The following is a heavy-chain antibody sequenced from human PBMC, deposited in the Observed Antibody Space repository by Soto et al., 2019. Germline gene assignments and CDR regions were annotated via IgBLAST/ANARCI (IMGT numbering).Heavy chain of an antibody. Sequence: ASVKVSCKASGYTFTSYGISWVRQAPGQGLEWMGWISAYNGNTNYAQKLQGRVTMTTDTSTSTAYMELRSLRSDDTAVYYCARAAMTYYYYYGMDVWGQGTTVTVSS. CDR1: GYTFTSYG. J-gene: IGHJ6*02. CDR2: ISAYNGNT. V-gene: IGHV1-18*01. CDR3: ARAAMTYYYYYGMDV.